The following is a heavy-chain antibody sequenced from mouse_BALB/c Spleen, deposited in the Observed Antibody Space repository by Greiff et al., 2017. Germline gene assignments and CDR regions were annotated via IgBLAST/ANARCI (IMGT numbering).Heavy chain of an antibody. CDR1: GYTFTSYY. CDR2: INPSNGGT. V-gene: IGHV1-53*01. J-gene: IGHJ2*01. D-gene: IGHD4-1*01. Sequence: QVQLKQSGAELVKPGASVKLSCKASGYTFTSYYMYWVKQRPGQGLEWIGEINPSNGGTNFNEKFKSKATLTVDKSSSTAYMQLSSLTSEDSAVYFCARSGTGTRDYFDYWGQGTTLTVSS. CDR3: ARSGTGTRDYFDY.